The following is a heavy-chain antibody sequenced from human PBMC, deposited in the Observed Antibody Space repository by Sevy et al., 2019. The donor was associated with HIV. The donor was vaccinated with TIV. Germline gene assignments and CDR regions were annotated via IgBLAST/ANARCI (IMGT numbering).Heavy chain of an antibody. V-gene: IGHV3-33*01. J-gene: IGHJ4*02. CDR3: ARDLGSGWFPLDY. D-gene: IGHD6-19*01. CDR1: GFTFRSFD. Sequence: GGSLRLSCAASGFTFRSFDMHWVRQAPGKGPEWVALIYYDGRSKYYADSVKGRFTISRDNSDNTLYLQMNNLGAEETAVYYCARDLGSGWFPLDYWGQGTLVTVSS. CDR2: IYYDGRSK.